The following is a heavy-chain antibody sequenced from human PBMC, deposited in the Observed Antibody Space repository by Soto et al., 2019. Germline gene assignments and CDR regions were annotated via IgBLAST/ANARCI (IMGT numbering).Heavy chain of an antibody. CDR2: IYYSGST. CDR3: ARIRGYCSGGSCPGPFDY. J-gene: IGHJ4*02. Sequence: SETLSLTCTVSGGSISSSSYYWGWIRQPPGKGLEWIGSIYYSGSTYYNPSLKSRVTISVDTSKNQFSLKLSSVTAADTAVYYCARIRGYCSGGSCPGPFDYWGQGTLVTVSS. V-gene: IGHV4-39*01. D-gene: IGHD2-15*01. CDR1: GGSISSSSYY.